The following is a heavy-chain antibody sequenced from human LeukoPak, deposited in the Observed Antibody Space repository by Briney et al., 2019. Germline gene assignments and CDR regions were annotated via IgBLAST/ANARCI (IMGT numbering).Heavy chain of an antibody. CDR3: ARDQSGMDV. CDR1: GYTFTGNY. J-gene: IGHJ6*02. Sequence: ASVKVSCKASGYTFTGNYMHWVRQAPGHGLEWMGWINPKSGGTNYAQKFQGRVTMTRDTSTGTAYMELSRLRSDDTAVYYCARDQSGMDVWGQGTTVTVSS. V-gene: IGHV1-2*02. CDR2: INPKSGGT.